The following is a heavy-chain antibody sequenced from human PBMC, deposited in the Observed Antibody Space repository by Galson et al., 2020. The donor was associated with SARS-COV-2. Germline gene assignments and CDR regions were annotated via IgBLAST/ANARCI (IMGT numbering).Heavy chain of an antibody. CDR3: TLWGSYLSCFDS. J-gene: IGHJ4*02. V-gene: IGHV3-49*03. CDR2: IRTRDYGGAT. Sequence: GGSLRLSCTASGFTFGNYAMSWFRQAPGKGLEWVGLIRTRDYGGATEYAASVKGRFTISRDDSKSIAYLKMNSLKTEDTAVYYCTLWGSYLSCFDSWGQGTLVSVSS. D-gene: IGHD3-16*02. CDR1: GFTFGNYA.